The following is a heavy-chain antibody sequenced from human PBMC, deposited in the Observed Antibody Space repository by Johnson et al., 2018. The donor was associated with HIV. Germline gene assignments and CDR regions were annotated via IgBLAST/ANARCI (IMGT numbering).Heavy chain of an antibody. J-gene: IGHJ3*02. Sequence: EMQLVESGGGLVQPGGSLRLSCAASGFTFSSYAMSWVRQAPGKGLEWVSAISGSGSSIYYAASLKGRFTISRDNAKNSLYLQMNSLRAEDTAVYYCARDLAGHNAFDIWGQGTMVTVSS. CDR1: GFTFSSYA. CDR2: ISGSGSSI. V-gene: IGHV3-23*04. D-gene: IGHD6-19*01. CDR3: ARDLAGHNAFDI.